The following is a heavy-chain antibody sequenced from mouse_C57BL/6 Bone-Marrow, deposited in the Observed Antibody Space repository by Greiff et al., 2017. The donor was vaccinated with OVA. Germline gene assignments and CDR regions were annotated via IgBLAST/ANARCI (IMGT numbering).Heavy chain of an antibody. CDR3: AGGGSSLYYFDY. CDR2: IYPGSGST. V-gene: IGHV1-55*01. D-gene: IGHD1-1*01. J-gene: IGHJ2*01. CDR1: GYTFTSYW. Sequence: VQLQQPGAELVKPGASVTMSCKASGYTFTSYWITWVKQRPGQGLEWIGDIYPGSGSTNYNEKFKSKATLTVDTSSSTAYMQLSSLTSEDSAVYYCAGGGSSLYYFDYWGQGTTLTVSS.